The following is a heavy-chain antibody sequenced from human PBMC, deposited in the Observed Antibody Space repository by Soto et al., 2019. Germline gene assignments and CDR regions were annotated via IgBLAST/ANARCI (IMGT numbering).Heavy chain of an antibody. CDR3: ARSRDGYSLYFYYGMDV. Sequence: PGGSLRLSCAASGFTFTSYDMHWVRQAPGKGLEWMALILHDGSAEYYADSVKGRFTISRDNSKSTLYLQMNSLRAEDTAVYYCARSRDGYSLYFYYGMDVWGKGTTVNVS. J-gene: IGHJ6*04. CDR2: ILHDGSAE. V-gene: IGHV3-30*03. CDR1: GFTFTSYD. D-gene: IGHD4-4*01.